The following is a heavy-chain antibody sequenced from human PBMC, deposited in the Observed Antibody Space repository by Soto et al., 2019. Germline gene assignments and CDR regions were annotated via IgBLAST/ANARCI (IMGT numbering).Heavy chain of an antibody. D-gene: IGHD3-16*01. Sequence: GESLKISCKGSGYSFTHYWIAWVRQMPGKGLEWMGIIYPGDSDTRYSPSFQGQVTISADKSISTAYLQWSSLKASDTAMYYCARGGDGSLGWYYGMDVWGQGTTVTVSS. CDR1: GYSFTHYW. V-gene: IGHV5-51*01. J-gene: IGHJ6*02. CDR2: IYPGDSDT. CDR3: ARGGDGSLGWYYGMDV.